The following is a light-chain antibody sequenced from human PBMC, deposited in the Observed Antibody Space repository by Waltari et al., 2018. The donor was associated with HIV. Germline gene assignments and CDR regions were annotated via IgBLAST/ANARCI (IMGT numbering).Light chain of an antibody. CDR3: QSSDSIIAV. J-gene: IGLJ3*02. V-gene: IGLV6-57*03. CDR1: SGTIDSNY. CDR2: EDT. Sequence: NFMLTQPHSVSGSPGKTVLISCTRSSGTIDSNYVQWYQQRPGSAPIILIYEDTERPSGVPERFSASIDTSSNSASLTISGLETEDEADYYCQSSDSIIAVFGGGTKLTVL.